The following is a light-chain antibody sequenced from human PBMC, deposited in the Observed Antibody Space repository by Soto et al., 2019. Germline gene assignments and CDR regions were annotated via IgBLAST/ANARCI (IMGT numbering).Light chain of an antibody. CDR2: AAS. CDR1: QSISSY. Sequence: DIQMTQSPSSLSASVGDRVTITCRASQSISSYLNWYQQKPGIAPKLLIYAASSLQSGVPSRSSGSGSGTDFTLTIGSLQPEDFATYYCQQSYSTPWTFGQGTKVEIK. V-gene: IGKV1-39*01. CDR3: QQSYSTPWT. J-gene: IGKJ1*01.